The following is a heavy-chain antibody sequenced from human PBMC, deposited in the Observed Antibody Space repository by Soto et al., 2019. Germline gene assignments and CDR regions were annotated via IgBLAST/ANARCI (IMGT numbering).Heavy chain of an antibody. D-gene: IGHD6-13*01. Sequence: QVQLVESGGGVVQPGRSLRLSCAASGFTFSSYGMHWVRQAPGKGLEWVAVISYDGSNKYYADSAKGRFTISRDNSKNTLYLQMNSLRAEDTAVYYCATSIAAPFDYWGQGTLVTVSS. CDR3: ATSIAAPFDY. V-gene: IGHV3-30*03. CDR2: ISYDGSNK. CDR1: GFTFSSYG. J-gene: IGHJ4*02.